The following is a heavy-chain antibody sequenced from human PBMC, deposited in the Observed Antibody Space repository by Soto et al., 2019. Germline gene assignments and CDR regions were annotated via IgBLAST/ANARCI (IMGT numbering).Heavy chain of an antibody. Sequence: ASVKVSCKASGFTFNSSAVQWVRQDSGQRLEWIGWIVVGSGNTNYAQKFQERVTITRDMSTSTAYMELSSLRSEDTAVYYCAADHPRSSHYDFWSGYLSGGMDVWGQGTTVTV. CDR1: GFTFNSSA. V-gene: IGHV1-58*01. J-gene: IGHJ6*02. CDR2: IVVGSGNT. D-gene: IGHD3-3*01. CDR3: AADHPRSSHYDFWSGYLSGGMDV.